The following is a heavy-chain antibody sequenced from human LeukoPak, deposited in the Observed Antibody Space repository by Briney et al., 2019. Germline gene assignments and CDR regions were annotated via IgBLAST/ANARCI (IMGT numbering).Heavy chain of an antibody. CDR1: GFTFSSYW. D-gene: IGHD3-22*01. Sequence: PGGSLRLSCAASGFTFSSYWMSWVRQAPGKGLEWVANIKQDGSEKYYVDSVKGRFTISRDNAKNSLYLQMNSLRAEDTAVYYCAREYYYDSSGYYLFVYYYYYMDVWGKGTTVTISS. CDR3: AREYYYDSSGYYLFVYYYYYMDV. J-gene: IGHJ6*03. V-gene: IGHV3-7*01. CDR2: IKQDGSEK.